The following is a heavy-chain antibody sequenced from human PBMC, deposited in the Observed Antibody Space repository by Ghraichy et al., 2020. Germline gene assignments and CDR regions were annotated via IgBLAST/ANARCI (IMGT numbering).Heavy chain of an antibody. V-gene: IGHV4-59*08. CDR2: IYYSGST. CDR1: GGSISSYY. J-gene: IGHJ4*02. Sequence: SETLSLTCTVSGGSISSYYWSWIRQPPGKGLEWIGYIYYSGSTNYNPSLKSRVTISVDTSKNQFSLKLSSVTAADTAVYYCARHNGAGARRTGRYFDYWGQGTLVTVSS. D-gene: IGHD6-19*01. CDR3: ARHNGAGARRTGRYFDY.